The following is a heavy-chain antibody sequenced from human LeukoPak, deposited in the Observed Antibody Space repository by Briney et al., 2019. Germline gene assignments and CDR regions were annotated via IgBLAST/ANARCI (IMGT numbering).Heavy chain of an antibody. D-gene: IGHD2-21*02. Sequence: ASVKVSCKASGYNFTSYDINWVRQATGQGLEWMGWMNPNSGNTGYAQKFQGRLTMTRNTSISTAYMELSSLTSEDTAVYYCARPSGNCGGDCYRLSYWGQGALVTVCS. CDR1: GYNFTSYD. CDR3: ARPSGNCGGDCYRLSY. CDR2: MNPNSGNT. J-gene: IGHJ4*02. V-gene: IGHV1-8*01.